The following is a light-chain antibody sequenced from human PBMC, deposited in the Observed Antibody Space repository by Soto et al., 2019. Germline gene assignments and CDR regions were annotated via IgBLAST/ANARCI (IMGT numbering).Light chain of an antibody. CDR3: QQGYGTPFT. V-gene: IGKV1-39*01. CDR2: SAS. J-gene: IGKJ5*01. Sequence: DIQMTQSPFSLSASVGDRVTITCRASRSISIFLNWYQQKPGGAPKLLIYSASTLQTGVPSRFTGSGSGTDFTLSISSLQAEDTATYYCQQGYGTPFTFGQGTRLEIK. CDR1: RSISIF.